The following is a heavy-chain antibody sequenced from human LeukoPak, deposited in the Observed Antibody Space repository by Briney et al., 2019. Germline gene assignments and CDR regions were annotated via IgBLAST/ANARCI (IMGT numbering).Heavy chain of an antibody. D-gene: IGHD3-22*01. CDR1: GFTFSSYA. V-gene: IGHV3-30-3*01. CDR2: ISHDGSNK. Sequence: GGSLRLSCAASGFTFSSYAMHWVRQAPGKGLEWVAVISHDGSNKYYADSVKGRFTISRDNSKNTLYLQMNSLRAEDTAVYYCAREESYYYDSSGYYKGMDVWGQGTTVTVSS. CDR3: AREESYYYDSSGYYKGMDV. J-gene: IGHJ6*02.